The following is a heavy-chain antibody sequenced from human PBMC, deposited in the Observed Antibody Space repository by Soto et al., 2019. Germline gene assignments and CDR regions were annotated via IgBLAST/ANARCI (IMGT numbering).Heavy chain of an antibody. CDR3: AKDWGHGSTSLESFEWLVLSEEDH. CDR1: GFTFSSYA. V-gene: IGHV3-23*01. Sequence: EVQLLESGGGLVQPGGSLRLSCAASGFTFSSYAMSWVRQAPGKGLEWVSAISGSGGSTYYADSVKGRFTISRDNSKNTLYLQMNSLRAEDTAVYYCAKDWGHGSTSLESFEWLVLSEEDHWGQGTLVTVSS. J-gene: IGHJ4*02. D-gene: IGHD6-19*01. CDR2: ISGSGGST.